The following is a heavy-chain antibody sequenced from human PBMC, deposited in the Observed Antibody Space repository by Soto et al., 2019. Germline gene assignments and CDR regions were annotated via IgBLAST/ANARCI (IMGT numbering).Heavy chain of an antibody. CDR1: GFTFSSYA. V-gene: IGHV3-23*01. J-gene: IGHJ4*02. Sequence: EVQLLESGGGLVQPGGSLRLSCAASGFTFSSYAMSWVRQAPGKGLEWVSAISGSGGSTYYADSVKGRFTISRDNSTNRLYLQMNSLRAEDRAVYYCAKGSSSGWYSSFDYWGQGTLVTVSS. CDR3: AKGSSSGWYSSFDY. D-gene: IGHD6-19*01. CDR2: ISGSGGST.